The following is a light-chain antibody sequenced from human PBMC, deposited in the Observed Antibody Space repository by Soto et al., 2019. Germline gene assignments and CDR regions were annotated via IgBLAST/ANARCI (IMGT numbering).Light chain of an antibody. CDR3: QSYDNSLSGSWV. Sequence: QSALTQPASVSGSPGQSITISCTGTSSDVGGYNYVSWYQHHPNKAPKLMIYEVRNRPSGVSNRFSGSKSGNTASLAINGLQAEDEAHYYCQSYDNSLSGSWVFGGGTKLTVL. CDR1: SSDVGGYNY. CDR2: EVR. J-gene: IGLJ3*02. V-gene: IGLV2-14*01.